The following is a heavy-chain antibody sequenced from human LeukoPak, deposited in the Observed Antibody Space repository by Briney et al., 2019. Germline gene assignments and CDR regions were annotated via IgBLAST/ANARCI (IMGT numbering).Heavy chain of an antibody. J-gene: IGHJ6*02. Sequence: GASVKVSCKASGYTFTSYGISWVRQAPGQGLEWMGWISAYNGNTNYAQKIQGRVTMTTDTSTSTAYMELRSLRSDDTAVYYCARWGYCSSTSCYAHYGMDVWGQGTTVTVSS. V-gene: IGHV1-18*01. CDR3: ARWGYCSSTSCYAHYGMDV. CDR1: GYTFTSYG. D-gene: IGHD2-2*01. CDR2: ISAYNGNT.